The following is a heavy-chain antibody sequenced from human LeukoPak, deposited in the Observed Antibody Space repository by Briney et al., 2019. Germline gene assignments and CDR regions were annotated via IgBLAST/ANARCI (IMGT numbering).Heavy chain of an antibody. V-gene: IGHV4-59*01. J-gene: IGHJ4*02. CDR3: ARVVEMATITSYFDY. Sequence: PSETLSLTCTVSGGSISSYYWSWIRQPPGKGLEWIGYIYYSGSTNYNPSLKSRVTISVDTSKNQFSLKLSSVTAADTAVYYCARVVEMATITSYFDYWGQGTLVTVSS. CDR1: GGSISSYY. D-gene: IGHD5-24*01. CDR2: IYYSGST.